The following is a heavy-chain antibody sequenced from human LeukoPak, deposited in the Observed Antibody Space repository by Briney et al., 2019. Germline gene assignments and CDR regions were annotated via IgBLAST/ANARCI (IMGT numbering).Heavy chain of an antibody. CDR2: IYYSGST. CDR1: GGSISSSSYY. J-gene: IGHJ5*02. D-gene: IGHD6-19*01. CDR3: ARAVAARINNWFDP. Sequence: PSETLSLTCTVSGGSISSSSYYWGWIRQPPGKGLEWIGSIYYSGSTYYNPSLKSRVTISVDTSKNQFSLKLSSVTAADTAVYYCARAVAARINNWFDPWGQGTLVTVSS. V-gene: IGHV4-39*01.